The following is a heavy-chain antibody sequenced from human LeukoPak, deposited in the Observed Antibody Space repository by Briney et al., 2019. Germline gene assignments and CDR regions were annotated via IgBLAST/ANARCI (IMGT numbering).Heavy chain of an antibody. CDR2: IYYDGSVK. CDR1: GFIFNIYA. D-gene: IGHD5-18*01. J-gene: IGHJ4*02. CDR3: ARGGGVDAAMALDY. Sequence: GRSLRLSCAASGFIFNIYAMHWVRQAPGQGLEWVAIIYYDGSVKYYADSVKGRFTISRDSSKNTVYLIMNRLRADDTAVYYCARGGGVDAAMALDYWGQGTLVAVSS. V-gene: IGHV3-33*01.